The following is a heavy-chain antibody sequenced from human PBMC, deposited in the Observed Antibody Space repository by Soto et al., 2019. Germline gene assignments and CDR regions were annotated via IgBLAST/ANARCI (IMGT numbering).Heavy chain of an antibody. D-gene: IGHD3-10*01. CDR1: GGSISSGGYY. CDR2: IYYSGST. CDR3: ARALTGSTKLLWFGELLPTMGYFDY. J-gene: IGHJ4*02. V-gene: IGHV4-31*03. Sequence: TLSLTCTVSGGSISSGGYYWSWIRQHPGKGLEWIGYIYYSGSTYYNPSLKSRVTISVDTSKNQFSLKLSSVTAADTAVYYCARALTGSTKLLWFGELLPTMGYFDYWGQGTLVTVSS.